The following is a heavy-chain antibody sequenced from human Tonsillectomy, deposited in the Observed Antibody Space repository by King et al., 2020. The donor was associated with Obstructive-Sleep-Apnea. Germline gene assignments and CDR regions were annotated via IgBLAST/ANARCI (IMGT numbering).Heavy chain of an antibody. Sequence: LVVSWAEVKKAGASVQVSCKASGYTFSSAEIPWVRQAPGQGLAWLGWMNPHSGHTAYVQKFQGRVTMTRNPSINTAYMELSSLRSTDTAVYFCARGSSRSFDIWGQGPLVTVSS. CDR3: ARGSSRSFDI. CDR1: GYTFSSAE. J-gene: IGHJ4*02. V-gene: IGHV1-8*01. D-gene: IGHD6-13*01. CDR2: MNPHSGHT.